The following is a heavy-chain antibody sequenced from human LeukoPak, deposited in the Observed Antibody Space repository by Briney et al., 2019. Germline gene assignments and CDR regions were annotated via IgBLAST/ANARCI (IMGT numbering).Heavy chain of an antibody. V-gene: IGHV3-30*04. J-gene: IGHJ4*02. Sequence: GGSLRLSCAASGFTFGSYAMHWVRQAPGKGLEWVAVISYDGSNKYYADSVKGRFTISRDNSKNTLYLQMNSLRAEDTAVYYCARGGGLRAYYFDFWGQGTLVTVSS. CDR3: ARGGGLRAYYFDF. CDR1: GFTFGSYA. D-gene: IGHD5-24*01. CDR2: ISYDGSNK.